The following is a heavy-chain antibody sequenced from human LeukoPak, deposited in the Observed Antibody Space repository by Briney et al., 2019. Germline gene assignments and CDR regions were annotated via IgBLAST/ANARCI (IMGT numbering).Heavy chain of an antibody. CDR3: ARHFKHVRSGTQHWFDP. Sequence: PSETLSLTCTVSGGSITSYYWSWIRQPLGKGLEWIGLIYSSGSTNYNPSLRSRLTISVDTSKNQFSLILNSVTAADTAVYYCARHFKHVRSGTQHWFDPWGQGTLVTVSS. CDR2: IYSSGST. J-gene: IGHJ5*02. CDR1: GGSITSYY. V-gene: IGHV4-4*09. D-gene: IGHD1-14*01.